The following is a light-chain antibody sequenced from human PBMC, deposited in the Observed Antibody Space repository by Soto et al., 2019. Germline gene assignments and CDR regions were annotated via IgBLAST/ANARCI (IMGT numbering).Light chain of an antibody. Sequence: QSVLTQPASVSGSPGQSITISCTGTSSDVGGYNYVSWYQQHPGKAPKLMIYDVSNRPSGVSNRFSGSKSGNTASLTISGLQAEDAADYYCSSYTSSSKVFGTGTKVTFL. CDR2: DVS. J-gene: IGLJ1*01. V-gene: IGLV2-14*01. CDR1: SSDVGGYNY. CDR3: SSYTSSSKV.